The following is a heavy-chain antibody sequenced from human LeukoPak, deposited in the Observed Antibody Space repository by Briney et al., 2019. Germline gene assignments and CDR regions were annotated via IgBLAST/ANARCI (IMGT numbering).Heavy chain of an antibody. D-gene: IGHD1-7*01. CDR1: GDSITNFF. V-gene: IGHV4-59*08. Sequence: SETLSLTCSVSGDSITNFFWSWIRHTPGRELEWIGFIFHSGSSGSTYYSPSLQSRVTMSVDTSRNQFSLKLSSVTAADTAVYYCARHIPTTGTVFDLWGQGTMVIVSS. CDR3: ARHIPTTGTVFDL. CDR2: IFHSGSSGST. J-gene: IGHJ3*01.